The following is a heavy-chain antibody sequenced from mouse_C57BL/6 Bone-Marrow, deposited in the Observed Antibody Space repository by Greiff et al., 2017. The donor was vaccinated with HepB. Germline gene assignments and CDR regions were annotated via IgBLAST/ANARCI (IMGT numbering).Heavy chain of an antibody. CDR2: ISGGGGNA. D-gene: IGHD2-4*01. CDR1: GFTFSSYT. Sequence: EVKLMESGGGLVKPGGSLKLSCAASGFTFSSYTMSWVRQTPEKRLEWVATISGGGGNAYYPDSVKGRFTISRDNAKNTLYLQMSSLRSEDTALYYCARLSLYYDYDRGAMDYWGQGTSVTVSS. CDR3: ARLSLYYDYDRGAMDY. J-gene: IGHJ4*01. V-gene: IGHV5-9*01.